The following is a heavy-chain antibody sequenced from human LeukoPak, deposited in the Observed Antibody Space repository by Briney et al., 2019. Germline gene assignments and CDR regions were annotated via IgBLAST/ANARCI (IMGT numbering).Heavy chain of an antibody. J-gene: IGHJ4*02. Sequence: GGSLRLSCAASGFTFNSYWMHWVRQAPGKGLVWVSRINSDGSGTSDADFVKGRFTISRDNAKNTLYLQMHSLRADDTAVYYCVRGIAATGNDYWGQGTLVTVSS. V-gene: IGHV3-74*01. CDR2: INSDGSGT. CDR1: GFTFNSYW. CDR3: VRGIAATGNDY. D-gene: IGHD6-13*01.